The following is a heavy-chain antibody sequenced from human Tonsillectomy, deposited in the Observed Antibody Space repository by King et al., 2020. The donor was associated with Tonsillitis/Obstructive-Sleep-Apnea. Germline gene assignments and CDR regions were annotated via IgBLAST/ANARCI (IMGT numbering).Heavy chain of an antibody. J-gene: IGHJ6*03. CDR1: GYSFTSYW. D-gene: IGHD6-19*01. CDR3: ARHGYSSGWSSYYYMDV. V-gene: IGHV5-51*01. CDR2: IYPGDSDT. Sequence: VQLVESGAEVKKPGESLKISCKGSGYSFTSYWIGWVRQMPGKGLEWMGIIYPGDSDTRYSPSFQGQVTNSADKSISTAYLQWSSLKASDTAMYYCARHGYSSGWSSYYYMDVWGKGTTVTVSS.